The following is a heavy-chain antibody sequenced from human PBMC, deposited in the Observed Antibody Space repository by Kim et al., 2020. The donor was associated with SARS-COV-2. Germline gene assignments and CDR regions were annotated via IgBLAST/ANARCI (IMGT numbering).Heavy chain of an antibody. J-gene: IGHJ3*02. CDR1: GFTFSSYA. V-gene: IGHV3-30*04. Sequence: GGSLRLSCAASGFTFSSYAMHWVRQAPGKGLEWVAIISYDGSHKYYADSVKGRFTISRDNSKNTLSLQMNSLRAEDTAVYYCARERWYYYDISGPPRSPRDDAFDIWGQGTMVTVSS. CDR2: ISYDGSHK. D-gene: IGHD3-22*01. CDR3: ARERWYYYDISGPPRSPRDDAFDI.